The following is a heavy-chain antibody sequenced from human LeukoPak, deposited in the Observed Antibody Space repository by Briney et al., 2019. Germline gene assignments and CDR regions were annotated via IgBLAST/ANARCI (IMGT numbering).Heavy chain of an antibody. CDR1: GGSISSYY. Sequence: SETLSLTCTVSGGSISSYYWSRIRQPPGKGLEWIGYIYYSGSTNYNPSLKSRVTISVDTSKNQFSLKLSSVTAADTAVYYCARWRGSYYFDYWGQGTLVTVSS. CDR2: IYYSGST. CDR3: ARWRGSYYFDY. J-gene: IGHJ4*02. V-gene: IGHV4-59*01. D-gene: IGHD1-26*01.